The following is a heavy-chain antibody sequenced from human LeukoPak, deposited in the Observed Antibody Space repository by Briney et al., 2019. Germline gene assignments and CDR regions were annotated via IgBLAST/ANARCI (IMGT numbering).Heavy chain of an antibody. J-gene: IGHJ4*02. V-gene: IGHV4-39*01. Sequence: PSETLSLTCTVSIGSVSSSSYYWGWIRQPPGKGLEWIGSIYYSGSTYYNPSLKSRVTISVDTSKNQFSLKLNSVTAADTAVYYCATPYCSSTSCYPGEIDYWGQGTLVTVSS. D-gene: IGHD2-2*01. CDR2: IYYSGST. CDR3: ATPYCSSTSCYPGEIDY. CDR1: IGSVSSSSYY.